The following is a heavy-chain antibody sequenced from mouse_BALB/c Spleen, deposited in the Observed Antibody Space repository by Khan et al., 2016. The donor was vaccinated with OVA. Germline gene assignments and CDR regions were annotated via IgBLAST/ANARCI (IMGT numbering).Heavy chain of an antibody. D-gene: IGHD1-1*01. CDR2: TNPTNGRT. J-gene: IGHJ2*01. Sequence: VQLQQSGAELVKAGASVKMSCKASGYTFTSYWMHWVKQRLGQGLEWFAETNPTNGRTYYNEKFKSKATLTVDKSSSTAYMLLSGPTFEDSAVYYGARIKKIVATYFDYWGQAPLSQSPQ. V-gene: IGHV1S81*02. CDR1: GYTFTSYW. CDR3: ARIKKIVATYFDY.